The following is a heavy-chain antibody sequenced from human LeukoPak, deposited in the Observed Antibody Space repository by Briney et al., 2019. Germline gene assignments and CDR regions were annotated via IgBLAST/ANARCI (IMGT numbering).Heavy chain of an antibody. J-gene: IGHJ6*03. Sequence: SETLSLTCTVSGGSISSYYWSWIRQPPGKGLEWIGYIYYSGSTNYNPSLKSRVTTSVDTSKNQFSLKLSSVTAADTAVYYCARAYYYYYYYMDVWGKGTTVTVSS. CDR2: IYYSGST. V-gene: IGHV4-59*01. CDR3: ARAYYYYYYYMDV. CDR1: GGSISSYY.